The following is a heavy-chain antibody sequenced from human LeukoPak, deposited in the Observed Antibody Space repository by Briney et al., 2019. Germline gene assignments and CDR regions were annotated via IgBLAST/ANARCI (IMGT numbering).Heavy chain of an antibody. CDR2: IKQDGSEK. V-gene: IGHV3-7*05. Sequence: GGSQRLSCAASGFTFSSYWMTWVRQAPGKGLEWVANIKQDGSEKYYVDSVKGRFTISRDNAKNSLYLQMNSLRAEDTAVYYCARDRISQAAAGTPFDYWGQGTLVTVSS. CDR1: GFTFSSYW. CDR3: ARDRISQAAAGTPFDY. J-gene: IGHJ4*02. D-gene: IGHD6-13*01.